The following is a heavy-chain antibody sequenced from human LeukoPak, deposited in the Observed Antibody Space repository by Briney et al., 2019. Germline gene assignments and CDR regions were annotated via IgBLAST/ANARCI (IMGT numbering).Heavy chain of an antibody. CDR3: ARDLWFGEPFLGY. CDR2: ISAYNSDT. Sequence: ASVKVSCKASGYTFTSYGINWVRQAPGQGLEWMGWISAYNSDTHYAQKLQGRVTMTTDTSTSTAYMEVRSLRSDDTAVYYCARDLWFGEPFLGYWGQGTLVTVSS. J-gene: IGHJ4*02. CDR1: GYTFTSYG. V-gene: IGHV1-18*01. D-gene: IGHD3-10*01.